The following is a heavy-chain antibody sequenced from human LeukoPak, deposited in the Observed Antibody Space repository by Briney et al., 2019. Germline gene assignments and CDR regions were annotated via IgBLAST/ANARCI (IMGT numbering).Heavy chain of an antibody. CDR1: GYSFSTYW. V-gene: IGHV5-51*01. Sequence: GESLKISCQGSGYSFSTYWIGWVRQMPGKGLEWMGIIYPGDSDTRYSPSFQGQVTISADKSISTAYLQWSSLKASDTAMYYCARGVTMVRGVLGYYYYGMDVWGQGTTVTVSS. D-gene: IGHD3-10*01. CDR2: IYPGDSDT. J-gene: IGHJ6*02. CDR3: ARGVTMVRGVLGYYYYGMDV.